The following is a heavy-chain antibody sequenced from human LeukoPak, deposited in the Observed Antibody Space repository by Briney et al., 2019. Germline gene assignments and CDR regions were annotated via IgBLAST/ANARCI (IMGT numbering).Heavy chain of an antibody. CDR3: AKGYGSGSYYPIDYFDY. Sequence: PGGSLRLSCAASGFTLSSYAMSWVRQAPGKGLEWVSAISGSGGSTYYADSVKGRFTISRDNSKNTLYLQMNSLRAEDTAVYYCAKGYGSGSYYPIDYFDYWGQGTLVTVSS. J-gene: IGHJ4*02. V-gene: IGHV3-23*01. D-gene: IGHD3-10*01. CDR2: ISGSGGST. CDR1: GFTLSSYA.